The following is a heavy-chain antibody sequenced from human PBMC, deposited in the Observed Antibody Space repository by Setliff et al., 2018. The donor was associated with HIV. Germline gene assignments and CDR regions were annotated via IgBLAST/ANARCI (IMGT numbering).Heavy chain of an antibody. Sequence: SVKVSCKASGDTLSIHPISWVRQAPGRGLDWMGGTIPAFGRANYAQKFQGRVTITTDESTTTVFMELTGLRSEDTAVYYCARTDYGGNSGGNYFDYWGQGSLVTVSS. D-gene: IGHD4-17*01. CDR2: TIPAFGRA. V-gene: IGHV1-69*05. CDR1: GDTLSIHP. CDR3: ARTDYGGNSGGNYFDY. J-gene: IGHJ4*02.